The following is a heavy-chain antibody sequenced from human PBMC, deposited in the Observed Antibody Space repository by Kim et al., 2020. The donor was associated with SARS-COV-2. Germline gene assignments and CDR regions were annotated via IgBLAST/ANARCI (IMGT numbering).Heavy chain of an antibody. CDR3: ARGPLSMVRGPRGAFDI. D-gene: IGHD3-10*01. V-gene: IGHV1-18*01. CDR1: GYTFTSYG. Sequence: ASVKVSCKASGYTFTSYGISWVRQAPGQGLEWMGWISAYNGNTNYAQKLQGRVTMTTDTSTSTAYMELRSLRSDDTAVYYCARGPLSMVRGPRGAFDIWGQGTMVTVSS. CDR2: ISAYNGNT. J-gene: IGHJ3*02.